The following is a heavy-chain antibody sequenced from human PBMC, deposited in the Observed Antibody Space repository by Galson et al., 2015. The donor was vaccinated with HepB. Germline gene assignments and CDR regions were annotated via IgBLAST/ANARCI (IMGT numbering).Heavy chain of an antibody. J-gene: IGHJ5*02. D-gene: IGHD3-3*01. V-gene: IGHV1-24*01. CDR1: GYTLTELS. CDR3: ANSPLRCLEWLLYRRGDNWFDP. CDR2: FDPEDGET. Sequence: SVKVSCKVSGYTLTELSMHWVRQAPGKGLEWMGGFDPEDGETIYAQKFQGRVTMTEDTSTDTAYMELSSLRSEDTAVYYCANSPLRCLEWLLYRRGDNWFDPWGQGTLVTVSS.